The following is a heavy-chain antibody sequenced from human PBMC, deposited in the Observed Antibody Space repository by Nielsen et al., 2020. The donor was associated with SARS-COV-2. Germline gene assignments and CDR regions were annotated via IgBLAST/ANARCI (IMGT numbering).Heavy chain of an antibody. Sequence: GGSLRLSCAASGFRFTSYSMNWVRQAPGKGLEWVASITMSGAYMYYADSVRGRFTVSRDNAENSLYLQINSLRDEDTAVYYCARDQDGGAATSNWYFDLWGRGTLVIVSS. CDR1: GFRFTSYS. CDR2: ITMSGAYM. J-gene: IGHJ2*01. CDR3: ARDQDGGAATSNWYFDL. V-gene: IGHV3-21*06. D-gene: IGHD6-25*01.